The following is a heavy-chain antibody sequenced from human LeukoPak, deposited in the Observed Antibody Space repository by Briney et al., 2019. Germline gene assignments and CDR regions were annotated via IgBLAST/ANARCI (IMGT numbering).Heavy chain of an antibody. CDR2: TREDGGER. CDR3: ARVARLGDAFDI. D-gene: IGHD2-21*01. V-gene: IGHV3-7*01. CDR1: GFSFSRYW. Sequence: GGSLRLSCAASGFSFSRYWMTWVRQAPGKGLEWVANTREDGGERYYVDSVKGRFTISRDNAKNSLYLQMNSLRAEDTAAYYCARVARLGDAFDIWGQGTMVTVSS. J-gene: IGHJ3*02.